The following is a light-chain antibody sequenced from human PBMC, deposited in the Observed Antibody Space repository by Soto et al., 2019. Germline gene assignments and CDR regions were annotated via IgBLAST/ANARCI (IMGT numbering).Light chain of an antibody. Sequence: EIVLTQSPGTLSLSPGEIATLACRASQSVSSSSLAWYQQKPGQAPRLLIYGASNRATGIPDRFSASWSGTDFTLTISRLEPEGFAVYCCQQYGSSPPYSFGQGTKREIK. CDR1: QSVSSSS. CDR3: QQYGSSPPYS. V-gene: IGKV3-20*01. J-gene: IGKJ2*03. CDR2: GAS.